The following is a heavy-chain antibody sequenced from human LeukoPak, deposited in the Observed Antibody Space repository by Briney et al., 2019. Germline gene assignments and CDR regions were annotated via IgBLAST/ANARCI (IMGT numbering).Heavy chain of an antibody. CDR3: ATVPSYSGYDGGWFDP. J-gene: IGHJ5*02. CDR2: INHSGST. Sequence: PSETLSLTCAVYGGSFSGYYWSWIRQPPGKGLEWIGEINHSGSTNYNPSLKSRVTISVDTSKNQFSLKLSSVTAADTAVYYCATVPSYSGYDGGWFDPWGQGTLVTVSS. CDR1: GGSFSGYY. V-gene: IGHV4-34*01. D-gene: IGHD5-12*01.